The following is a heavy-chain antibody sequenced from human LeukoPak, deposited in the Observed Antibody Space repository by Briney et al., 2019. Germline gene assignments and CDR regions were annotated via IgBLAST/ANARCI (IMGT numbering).Heavy chain of an antibody. D-gene: IGHD2-21*02. CDR1: GYSISSGYY. J-gene: IGHJ4*02. Sequence: SETLSLTCTVSGYSISSGYYWGWIRQPPGKGLEWIGSIYYTGTTYYNPSLKSRVTISVDTSKNQFSLKLTSVIAADTAVYYCARHRAVTADFDYWGQGTLVTVSS. CDR3: ARHRAVTADFDY. V-gene: IGHV4-38-2*02. CDR2: IYYTGTT.